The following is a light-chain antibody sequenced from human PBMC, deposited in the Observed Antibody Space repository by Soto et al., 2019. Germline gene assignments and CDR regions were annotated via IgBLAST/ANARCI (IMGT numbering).Light chain of an antibody. Sequence: EIVMTQSPATLSVSPGEGATLSCRASQSVSSNLAWYQQKPGQAPRLLIYGASTRATGVPARFSGSGSGTEFTLTISSLQSEDFAIDYCQQYYPWPAPSFGGGTKVEIK. J-gene: IGKJ4*01. V-gene: IGKV3-15*01. CDR2: GAS. CDR1: QSVSSN. CDR3: QQYYPWPAPS.